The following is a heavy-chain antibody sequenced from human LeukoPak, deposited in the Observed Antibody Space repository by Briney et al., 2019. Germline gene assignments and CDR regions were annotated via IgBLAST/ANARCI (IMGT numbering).Heavy chain of an antibody. CDR3: ARHPQTGTTGSGAFDI. CDR1: GGSFSSSSYY. J-gene: IGHJ3*02. CDR2: IYYSGST. Sequence: SETLSLTCAVYGGSFSSSSYYWGWIRQPPGKGLEWIGSIYYSGSTYYNPSLKSRVTISVDTSKNQFSLKLSSVTAADTAVYYCARHPQTGTTGSGAFDIWGQGTMVTVSS. D-gene: IGHD1-7*01. V-gene: IGHV4-39*07.